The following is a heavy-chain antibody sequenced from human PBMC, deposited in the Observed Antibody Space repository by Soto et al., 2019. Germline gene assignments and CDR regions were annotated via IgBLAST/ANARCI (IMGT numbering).Heavy chain of an antibody. J-gene: IGHJ4*02. D-gene: IGHD3-10*01. Sequence: GGSLRLSCGASGFTVSSNYMSWVRQAPGKGLEWVSVIYSGGSTYYADSVKGRFTISRDNSKNTLYLQMNSLRAEDTAVYYCARDGEVRGVIKYYFDYWGQGTLVTVSS. CDR3: ARDGEVRGVIKYYFDY. V-gene: IGHV3-66*01. CDR2: IYSGGST. CDR1: GFTVSSNY.